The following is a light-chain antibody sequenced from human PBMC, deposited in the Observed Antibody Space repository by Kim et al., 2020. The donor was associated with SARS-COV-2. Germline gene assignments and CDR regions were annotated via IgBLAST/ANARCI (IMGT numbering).Light chain of an antibody. CDR2: ATS. CDR1: QSLTTY. Sequence: DVQMAQSPSSLSASVGDRVTITCRASQSLTTYFNWYQQKPGKAPRLLISATSSLQPGVPSRFSGSGSGSVFTLTISSLQPEDIGVYYCQQSYSLPLTFGGGTKVEI. J-gene: IGKJ4*01. CDR3: QQSYSLPLT. V-gene: IGKV1-39*01.